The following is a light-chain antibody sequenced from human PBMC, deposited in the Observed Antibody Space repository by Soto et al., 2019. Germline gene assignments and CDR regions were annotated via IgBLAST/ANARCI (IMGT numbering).Light chain of an antibody. J-gene: IGLJ2*01. V-gene: IGLV2-14*03. CDR2: DVS. Sequence: QSVLTQPASVSGSPGQSITISCTGTSSDVGGFNYVSWYQHHPGKAPKLMIYDVSNRPSGVSDRFSGSKSGNTASLTISGLQAEDEAYYYCSSYASTTLLVFGGGNKLTVL. CDR3: SSYASTTLLV. CDR1: SSDVGGFNY.